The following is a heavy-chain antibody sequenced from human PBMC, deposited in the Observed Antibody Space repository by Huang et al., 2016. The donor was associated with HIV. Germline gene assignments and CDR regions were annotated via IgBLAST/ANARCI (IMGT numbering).Heavy chain of an antibody. V-gene: IGHV3-21*06. CDR3: ARPQGDKVRGIIRSYYYYYGMDV. J-gene: IGHJ6*02. CDR2: IGSSSSYI. Sequence: GFTFTNYAMNWVRQAPGKGLEWVSAIGSSSSYIYYADSVKGRFTISRDDAKNSLYLQMNSLRAEDTAVYYCARPQGDKVRGIIRSYYYYYGMDVWGRGTTVTVSS. D-gene: IGHD3-10*01. CDR1: GFTFTNYA.